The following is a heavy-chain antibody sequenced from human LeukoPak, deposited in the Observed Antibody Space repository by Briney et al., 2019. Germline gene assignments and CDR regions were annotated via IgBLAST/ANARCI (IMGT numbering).Heavy chain of an antibody. Sequence: SETLSLTCTVSGGSISSYYWSWIRQPPGKGLEWIGYTYYSGSTNYNPSLKSRVTISVDTSKNQFSLKLSSVTAADTAVYYCAARVVGATTIDYWGQGTLVTVSS. CDR3: AARVVGATTIDY. CDR1: GGSISSYY. CDR2: TYYSGST. D-gene: IGHD1-26*01. V-gene: IGHV4-59*08. J-gene: IGHJ4*02.